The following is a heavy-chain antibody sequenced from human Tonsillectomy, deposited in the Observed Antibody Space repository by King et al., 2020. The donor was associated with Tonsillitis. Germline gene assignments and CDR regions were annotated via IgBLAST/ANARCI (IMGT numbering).Heavy chain of an antibody. D-gene: IGHD6-6*01. V-gene: IGHV1-2*02. CDR3: ARAGFSSSSNIDY. J-gene: IGHJ4*02. CDR1: GYTFTGYF. CDR2: INPNSGGT. Sequence: FQLVQSGAEVKKPGASVKVSCKASGYTFTGYFMHWVRQAPGQGLEWMGWINPNSGGTNYAQNFQGRVTMTRDTSISTAYMELSRLRSDDTAVYYCARAGFSSSSNIDYWGQGTLVTVSS.